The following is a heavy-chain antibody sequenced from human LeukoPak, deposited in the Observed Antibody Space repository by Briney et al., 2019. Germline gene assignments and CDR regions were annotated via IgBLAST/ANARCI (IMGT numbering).Heavy chain of an antibody. CDR2: IIGTGDGT. D-gene: IGHD4-11*01. Sequence: PGGSLRLSCAASGFTFSSFAMTWVRQAPGKGLEWVSSIIGTGDGTFYADSVKGRLTISRDNSKNPLFLQMNSLRAEDTAVYYCAKGKAYNNLAWFAPWGQGTLVTVSS. CDR1: GFTFSSFA. V-gene: IGHV3-23*01. CDR3: AKGKAYNNLAWFAP. J-gene: IGHJ5*02.